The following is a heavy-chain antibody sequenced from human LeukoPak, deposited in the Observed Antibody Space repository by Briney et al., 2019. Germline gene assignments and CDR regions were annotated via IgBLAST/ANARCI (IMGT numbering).Heavy chain of an antibody. D-gene: IGHD6-19*01. CDR2: IKGDGTGT. CDR3: VSGYSSAYYASGADY. Sequence: PGGSLRLSCADSGFTCSSYCTHWVRQAPGKGLVWVSRIKGDGTGTSYADSVKGRFTISRDNAKNTLYLQMNSLTDEDTAMYYCVSGYSSAYYASGADYWGQGTLVTVSS. V-gene: IGHV3-74*01. CDR1: GFTCSSYC. J-gene: IGHJ4*02.